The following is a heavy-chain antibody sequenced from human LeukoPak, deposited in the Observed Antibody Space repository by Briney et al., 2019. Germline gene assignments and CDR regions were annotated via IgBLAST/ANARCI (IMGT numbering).Heavy chain of an antibody. CDR1: GGSISSTSW. V-gene: IGHV4-4*02. Sequence: SETLSLTCTVSGGSISSTSWYSWVRQPPGKGLEWIGEIYHSGSTYYNPSLKSRVTISVDTSKNQFSLKLSSVTAADTAVYYRARVPAVAGKRPPLWGQGTLVTVSS. CDR2: IYHSGST. D-gene: IGHD6-19*01. J-gene: IGHJ4*02. CDR3: ARVPAVAGKRPPL.